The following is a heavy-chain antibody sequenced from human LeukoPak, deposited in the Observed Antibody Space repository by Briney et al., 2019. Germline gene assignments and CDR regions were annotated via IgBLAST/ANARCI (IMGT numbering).Heavy chain of an antibody. D-gene: IGHD5-12*01. CDR3: ARGFDSKSTYFDY. Sequence: SETLSLTCTVSGGSISKYYWNWLRQPPGKGLEWIGYIYYSGSTKYNPSLKSRVTMSLDTSKKQFSLRLTSVTAADTAVYYCARGFDSKSTYFDYWGLGTLVTVSS. V-gene: IGHV4-59*01. CDR1: GGSISKYY. J-gene: IGHJ4*02. CDR2: IYYSGST.